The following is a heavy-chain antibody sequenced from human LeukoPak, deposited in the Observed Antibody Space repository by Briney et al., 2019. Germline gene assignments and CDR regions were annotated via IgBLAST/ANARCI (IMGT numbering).Heavy chain of an antibody. CDR2: ISACNGNT. CDR1: GYTFTSYG. J-gene: IGHJ5*02. Sequence: ASVTVSCKASGYTFTSYGISWVRQAPGQGLEWMGWISACNGNTNYAQKLQGRVTMTTDTSTSTAYMELRSLRSDDTAVYYCASSPYGSGLGDWFDPWGQGTLVTVSS. V-gene: IGHV1-18*01. D-gene: IGHD3-10*01. CDR3: ASSPYGSGLGDWFDP.